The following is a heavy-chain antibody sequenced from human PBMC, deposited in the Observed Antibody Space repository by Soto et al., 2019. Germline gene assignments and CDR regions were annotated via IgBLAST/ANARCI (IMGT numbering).Heavy chain of an antibody. V-gene: IGHV3-9*01. CDR3: AKDIGVGAPNYYGMDV. D-gene: IGHD1-26*01. CDR1: GFTFDDYA. J-gene: IGHJ6*02. CDR2: ISWNSGSI. Sequence: GGSLRLSCAASGFTFDDYAMHWVRQAPGKGLEWVSGISWNSGSIGYADSVKGRFTISRDNAKNSLYLQMNSLRAEDTALYYCAKDIGVGAPNYYGMDVWGQGTTVTVS.